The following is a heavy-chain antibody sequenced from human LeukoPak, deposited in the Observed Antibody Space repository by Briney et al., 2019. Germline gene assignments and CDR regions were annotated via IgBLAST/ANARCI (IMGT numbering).Heavy chain of an antibody. J-gene: IGHJ6*03. V-gene: IGHV3-48*04. CDR1: GFTFSSYS. D-gene: IGHD2-2*01. CDR3: ARRAIVVVPAATEDYYYYYMDV. Sequence: GGSLRLSCAASGFTFSSYSMNWVRQAPGKGLEWVSYISSSNSTIYYADSVKGRFTISRDNAKNSLHLQMNSPRAEDTAVYYCARRAIVVVPAATEDYYYYYMDVRGKGTTVTVSS. CDR2: ISSSNSTI.